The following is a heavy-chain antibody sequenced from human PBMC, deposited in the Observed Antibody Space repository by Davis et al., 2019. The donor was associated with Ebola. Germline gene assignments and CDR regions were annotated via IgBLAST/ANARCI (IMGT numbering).Heavy chain of an antibody. D-gene: IGHD2-8*02. Sequence: SLNIPCAASGVTFSSYAMRWVRQAPWKGLEWVPAICGSGGSTYYADAVKGRFTISRDNSKNTLYLQMNSLRAEDTAVYYCAKDTPPYCTGSVCYRDYYYGMDVWGQGTTVTVSS. CDR2: ICGSGGST. CDR3: AKDTPPYCTGSVCYRDYYYGMDV. J-gene: IGHJ6*02. V-gene: IGHV3-23*01. CDR1: GVTFSSYA.